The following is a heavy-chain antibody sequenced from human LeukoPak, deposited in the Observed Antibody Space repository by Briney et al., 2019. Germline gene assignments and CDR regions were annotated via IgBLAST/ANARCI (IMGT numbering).Heavy chain of an antibody. J-gene: IGHJ4*02. Sequence: GGSLRLSCAASGFTFSSYAMSWVRQAPGKGLEWVSGISGSRGTTYYADSVKGRFTISRDNSKNTLYLQMNSLRAEDTAVYYCAKPTLSGATGGFDCWGQGTLVTVSS. CDR3: AKPTLSGATGGFDC. V-gene: IGHV3-23*01. CDR2: ISGSRGTT. D-gene: IGHD1-14*01. CDR1: GFTFSSYA.